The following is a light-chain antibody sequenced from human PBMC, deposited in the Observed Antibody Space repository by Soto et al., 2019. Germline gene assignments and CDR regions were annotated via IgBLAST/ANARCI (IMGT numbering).Light chain of an antibody. CDR1: SSNIGAGYD. Sequence: QSVLTQPPSVSGAPGQRVTISCTGSSSNIGAGYDVHWYQRLPGTAPKLLIYDSINRPSGVPDRFSGSKSGTSASLAITGLQAEDEADYYCQSYDSSLSGWVFGGGTKLTVL. CDR3: QSYDSSLSGWV. V-gene: IGLV1-40*01. J-gene: IGLJ3*02. CDR2: DSI.